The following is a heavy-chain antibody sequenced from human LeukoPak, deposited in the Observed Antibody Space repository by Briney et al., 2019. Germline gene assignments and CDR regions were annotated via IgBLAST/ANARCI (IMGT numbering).Heavy chain of an antibody. J-gene: IGHJ4*02. V-gene: IGHV4-59*01. CDR3: ARGDDILTGYYAQGFDY. CDR1: GVSISSYY. D-gene: IGHD3-9*01. CDR2: IYYSGST. Sequence: SETLSLTCTVSGVSISSYYCSWIRQPPGKGLEWMGYIYYSGSTNYNPSLKSRVTISVDTSKNQFSLKMSCVTAADTAVYYCARGDDILTGYYAQGFDYWGQGTLVTVSS.